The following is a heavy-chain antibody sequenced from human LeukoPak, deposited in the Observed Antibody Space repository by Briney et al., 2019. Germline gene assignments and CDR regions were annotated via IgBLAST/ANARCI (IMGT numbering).Heavy chain of an antibody. V-gene: IGHV3-30*18. D-gene: IGHD1-20*01. CDR1: GFTLSSYG. Sequence: GRSLRLSCAASGFTLSSYGMHWVRQAPGKGLEWVAVISYDGSNKYYADSVKGRFTISRDNSKNTLYLQMNSLRAEDTAVYYCAKTVRDHNFHGYYFDYWGQGTLVTVSS. CDR2: ISYDGSNK. CDR3: AKTVRDHNFHGYYFDY. J-gene: IGHJ4*02.